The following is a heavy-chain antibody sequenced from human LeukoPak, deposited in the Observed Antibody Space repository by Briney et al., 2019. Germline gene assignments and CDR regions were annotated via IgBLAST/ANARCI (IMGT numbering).Heavy chain of an antibody. CDR3: ARGGLRTPDDY. V-gene: IGHV1-18*01. J-gene: IGHJ4*02. Sequence: ASVKVSCMASGYTFTSYGISWVRQAPGQVLEWMGWISAYNGHTNYAQKLQGRVTMTTDTSTSTGYMELRSLRSDDTAVYYCARGGLRTPDDYWGQGTLVTVSS. D-gene: IGHD4-17*01. CDR1: GYTFTSYG. CDR2: ISAYNGHT.